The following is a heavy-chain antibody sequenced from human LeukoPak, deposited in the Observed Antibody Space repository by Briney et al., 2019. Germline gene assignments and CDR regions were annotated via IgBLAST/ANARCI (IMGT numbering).Heavy chain of an antibody. CDR1: GGSISSHY. V-gene: IGHV4-59*11. CDR2: IYYSGST. J-gene: IGHJ3*02. Sequence: SGTLSLTCTVSGGSISSHYWSWIRQPPGKGLEWIGYIYYSGSTNYNPSLKSRVTISVDTSKNQFSLKLSSVTAADTAVYYCARGDHYDSSGYPVVGFDIWGQGTMVTVSS. D-gene: IGHD3-22*01. CDR3: ARGDHYDSSGYPVVGFDI.